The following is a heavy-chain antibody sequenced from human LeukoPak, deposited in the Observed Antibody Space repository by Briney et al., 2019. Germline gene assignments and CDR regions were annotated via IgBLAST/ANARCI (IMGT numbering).Heavy chain of an antibody. CDR3: ARVKFNYGDHAFDI. J-gene: IGHJ3*02. CDR2: INPNSGGT. Sequence: GASVKVSCKASGYTFTGYYMNWVRQAPGQGLEWMGRINPNSGGTNYAQKFQGRVTMTRDTSISTAYMELSRLRSDDTAVYYCARVKFNYGDHAFDIWGQGTMVTVSS. V-gene: IGHV1-2*06. D-gene: IGHD4/OR15-4a*01. CDR1: GYTFTGYY.